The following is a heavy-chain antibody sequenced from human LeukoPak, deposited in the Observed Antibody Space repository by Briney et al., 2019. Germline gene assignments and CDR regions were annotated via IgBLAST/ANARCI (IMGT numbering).Heavy chain of an antibody. CDR2: IYYSGST. V-gene: IGHV4-59*12. D-gene: IGHD1-14*01. CDR3: ASRRVTRKGTFDI. J-gene: IGHJ3*02. Sequence: SETLSLTCTVSGGSISSYYWSWIRQPPGKGLEWIGYIYYSGSTNYNPSLKSRVTISVDTSNNHFSLKLRSVTAADTAVYYCASRRVTRKGTFDIWDQGTMVTVSS. CDR1: GGSISSYY.